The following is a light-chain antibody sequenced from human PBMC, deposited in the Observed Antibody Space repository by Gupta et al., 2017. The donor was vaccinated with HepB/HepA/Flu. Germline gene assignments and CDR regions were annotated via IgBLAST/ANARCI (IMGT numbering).Light chain of an antibody. CDR1: SSNIGKKY. J-gene: IGLJ2*01. Sequence: QSVLTQPPSLSAAPGQTVTISCSGSSSNIGKKYVSWYQQLPGTAPKLLIYENNKRPSGIPDRFSGSKSGTSATLGITGLQTGDEADYYCGTWDSSLSAVVFGGGTKLTVL. CDR2: ENN. V-gene: IGLV1-51*02. CDR3: GTWDSSLSAVV.